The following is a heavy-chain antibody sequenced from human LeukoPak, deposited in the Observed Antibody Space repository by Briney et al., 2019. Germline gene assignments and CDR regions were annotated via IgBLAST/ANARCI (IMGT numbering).Heavy chain of an antibody. V-gene: IGHV3-23*01. CDR3: AKDLYSNGWYNYFDP. Sequence: GASLRLCCAASGFSFNIYSMSWVRQAPGERLEWVAAIDRRGGSTFYADSVKGRFTISRDNSKNSLYLQMNSPTVEDTGVYYCAKDLYSNGWYNYFDPWGQGTLVTVSS. J-gene: IGHJ5*02. CDR1: GFSFNIYS. CDR2: IDRRGGST. D-gene: IGHD4-11*01.